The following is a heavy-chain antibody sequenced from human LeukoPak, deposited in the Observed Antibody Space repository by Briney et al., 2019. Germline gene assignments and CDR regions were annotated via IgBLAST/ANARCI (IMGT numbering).Heavy chain of an antibody. Sequence: GGSLKISCKGSGYSFTSHWIGWVRQMPGKGLEWMGIIYPGDSDTRYSPSFQGQVTISADRSTSTAYLQWSSLKASDTAMYFCTRSSGITLISLYWGQGTLVTVSP. CDR1: GYSFTSHW. CDR3: TRSSGITLISLY. J-gene: IGHJ4*02. D-gene: IGHD3-22*01. V-gene: IGHV5-51*01. CDR2: IYPGDSDT.